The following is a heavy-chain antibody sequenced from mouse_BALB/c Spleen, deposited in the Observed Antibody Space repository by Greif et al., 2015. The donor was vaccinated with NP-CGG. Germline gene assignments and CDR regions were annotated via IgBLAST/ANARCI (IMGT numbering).Heavy chain of an antibody. CDR3: TRSDCYCCCFDF. D-gene: IGHD2-3*01. CDR1: GYTFTSYY. J-gene: IGHJ1*01. Sequence: QVQLQQSGNELVKPGASVKLSCKASGYTFTSYYMYWVTQRPGQGLEWIGEINPSNGGTNFNEKFKSKATLTEDKSTSTVLNHLSILPSEASAVYCFTRSDCYCCCFDFWGAGTTVSV. V-gene: IGHV1-53*01. CDR2: INPSNGGT.